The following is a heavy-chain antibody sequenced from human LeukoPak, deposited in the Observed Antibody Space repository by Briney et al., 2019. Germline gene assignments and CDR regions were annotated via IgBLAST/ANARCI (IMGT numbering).Heavy chain of an antibody. D-gene: IGHD3-3*01. V-gene: IGHV4-59*12. Sequence: NTSETLSLTCTVSGGSISSYYWSWIRQPPGKGLEWIGYIYYSGSTNYNPSLKSRVTISVDTSKNQFSLKLSSVTAADTAVYYCARSIWSGYYSDYWGQGTLVTVSS. CDR3: ARSIWSGYYSDY. CDR1: GGSISSYY. J-gene: IGHJ4*02. CDR2: IYYSGST.